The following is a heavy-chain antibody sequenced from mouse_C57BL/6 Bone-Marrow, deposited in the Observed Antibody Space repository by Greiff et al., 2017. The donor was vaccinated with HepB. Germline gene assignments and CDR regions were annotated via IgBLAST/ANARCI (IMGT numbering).Heavy chain of an antibody. CDR3: ARGTTTVVNPAWFAY. J-gene: IGHJ3*01. CDR1: GYTFTSYW. Sequence: QVQLQQPGAELVKPGASVKLSCKASGYTFTSYWMQWVKQRPGQGLEWIGEIDPSDSYTNYNQKFKGKATLTVDTSSSTAYMQLSSLTSEDSAVYYCARGTTTVVNPAWFAYWGQGTLVTVSA. V-gene: IGHV1-50*01. D-gene: IGHD1-1*01. CDR2: IDPSDSYT.